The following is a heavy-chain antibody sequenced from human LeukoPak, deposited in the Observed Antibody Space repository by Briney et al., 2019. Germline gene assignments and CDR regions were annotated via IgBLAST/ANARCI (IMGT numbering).Heavy chain of an antibody. CDR2: IISIFGTA. Sequence: GASVKVSCKASGGTFTSYAISWVRQAPGQGLEWMGRIISIFGTANYAQKFQGRVTITTDESTSTAYMELSSLRSEDTAVYYCARSHDYGGTSFDYWGQGTLVTVSS. J-gene: IGHJ4*02. V-gene: IGHV1-69*05. CDR1: GGTFTSYA. D-gene: IGHD4-23*01. CDR3: ARSHDYGGTSFDY.